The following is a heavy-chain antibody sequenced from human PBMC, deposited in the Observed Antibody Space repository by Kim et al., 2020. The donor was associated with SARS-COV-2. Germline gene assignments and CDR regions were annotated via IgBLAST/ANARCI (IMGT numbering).Heavy chain of an antibody. Sequence: GGSLRLSCAASGFTFSNNAMSWVRQAPGRGLEWVSTICASAETTYYADSVNGRFTISRDSSKHTLYLQLNSLRADDTAVYYCAKDRGGSGWSVFDYWGQGTLVAVSS. J-gene: IGHJ4*02. V-gene: IGHV3-23*01. D-gene: IGHD6-19*01. CDR2: ICASAETT. CDR1: GFTFSNNA. CDR3: AKDRGGSGWSVFDY.